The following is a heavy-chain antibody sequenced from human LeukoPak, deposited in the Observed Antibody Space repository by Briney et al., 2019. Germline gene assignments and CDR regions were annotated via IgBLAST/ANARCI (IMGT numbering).Heavy chain of an antibody. V-gene: IGHV3-21*01. D-gene: IGHD4-17*01. J-gene: IGHJ3*02. Sequence: GGSLRLSCAASGFTFSSYSMNWVRQAPGKGLEWVSSISSSSSYIYYADSVKGRFTISRDNAKNSLYLQMNSLRAEDTAVYYCANHGDLDAFDIWGQGTMVTVSS. CDR2: ISSSSSYI. CDR3: ANHGDLDAFDI. CDR1: GFTFSSYS.